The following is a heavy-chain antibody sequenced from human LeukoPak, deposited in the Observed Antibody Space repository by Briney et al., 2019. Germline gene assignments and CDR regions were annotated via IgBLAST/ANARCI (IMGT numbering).Heavy chain of an antibody. V-gene: IGHV1-2*02. J-gene: IGHJ4*02. CDR3: ATTPYYYDSSGYYLR. D-gene: IGHD3-22*01. CDR2: INPNSGGT. Sequence: EASVKVSCKASGYTFTGYYMHWVRQAPGQGLEWMGWINPNSGGTNYAQKFQGRVTMTRDMSISTAYMELSRLRSDDTAVYYCATTPYYYDSSGYYLRWGQGTLVTVSS. CDR1: GYTFTGYY.